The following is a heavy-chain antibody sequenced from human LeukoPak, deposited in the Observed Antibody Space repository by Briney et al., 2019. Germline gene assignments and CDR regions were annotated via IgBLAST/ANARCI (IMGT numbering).Heavy chain of an antibody. J-gene: IGHJ5*02. Sequence: GGSLRLSCAASGFTFSDYYMSWIRQAPGKGLEWVSHISSSGSETYYADSVKGRFTISRDNAKKSLSLQMNSLRAEDTAVYYCARATYLYGDYRGWFDPWGQGTLVTVSS. V-gene: IGHV3-11*01. CDR2: ISSSGSET. D-gene: IGHD4-17*01. CDR3: ARATYLYGDYRGWFDP. CDR1: GFTFSDYY.